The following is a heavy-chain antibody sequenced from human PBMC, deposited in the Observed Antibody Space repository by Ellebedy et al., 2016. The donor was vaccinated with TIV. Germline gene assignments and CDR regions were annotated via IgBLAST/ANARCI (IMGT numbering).Heavy chain of an antibody. CDR2: INPSGGST. D-gene: IGHD3-22*01. Sequence: ASVKVSCXASGYTFTSYYMHWVRQAPGQGLEWMGIINPSGGSTSYAQKLQGRVTMTTDTSTSTAYMELRSLRSDDTAVYYCARDWGYYDSSGSDYWGQGTLVTVSS. J-gene: IGHJ4*02. V-gene: IGHV1-46*01. CDR3: ARDWGYYDSSGSDY. CDR1: GYTFTSYY.